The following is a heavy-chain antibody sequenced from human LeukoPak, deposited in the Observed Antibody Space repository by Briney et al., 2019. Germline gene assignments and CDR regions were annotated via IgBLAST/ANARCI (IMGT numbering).Heavy chain of an antibody. CDR1: GYSFPSYW. CDR2: IDPSDSYT. J-gene: IGHJ4*02. D-gene: IGHD3-9*01. Sequence: KSGESLKISCKGSGYSFPSYWITWVRPMPGKGLEWMATIDPSDSYTNYSPSFQGHVTISADKSISTAYLRWSSLMASDTAMCYCARTYYDILTGYSLSDYWGQGTLVTVSS. CDR3: ARTYYDILTGYSLSDY. V-gene: IGHV5-10-1*01.